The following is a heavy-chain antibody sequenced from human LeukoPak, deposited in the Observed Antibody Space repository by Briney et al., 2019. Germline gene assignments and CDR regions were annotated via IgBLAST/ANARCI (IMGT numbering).Heavy chain of an antibody. CDR3: ARGNYDILTGYYYYYGMDV. Sequence: ASVNVSCKASGYTFTSYGISWVRQAPGQGLEWMGWISAYNGNTNYAQKLQGRVTMTTDTSTSTAYMELRSLRSDDTAVYYCARGNYDILTGYYYYYGMDVWGQGTTVTVSS. D-gene: IGHD3-9*01. J-gene: IGHJ6*02. CDR2: ISAYNGNT. V-gene: IGHV1-18*01. CDR1: GYTFTSYG.